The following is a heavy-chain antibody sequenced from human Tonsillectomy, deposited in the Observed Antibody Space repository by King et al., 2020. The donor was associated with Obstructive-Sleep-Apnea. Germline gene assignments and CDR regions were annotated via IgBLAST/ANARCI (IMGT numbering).Heavy chain of an antibody. CDR3: ARDRPPYYYEMGGLGPI. J-gene: IGHJ3*02. D-gene: IGHD3-22*01. Sequence: VQLVESGGGLVKPGGSLRLSCAASGFTFSDYYMSWIRQAPGKGLEWVSYISSSSSYTNYADSVKGRFTISRDNAKNSLYLQMNSLRAEDTAVYYCARDRPPYYYEMGGLGPIWGQGTMVTVSS. CDR2: ISSSSSYT. V-gene: IGHV3-11*06. CDR1: GFTFSDYY.